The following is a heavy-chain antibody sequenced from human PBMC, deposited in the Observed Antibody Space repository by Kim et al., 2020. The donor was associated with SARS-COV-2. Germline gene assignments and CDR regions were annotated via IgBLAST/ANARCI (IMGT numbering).Heavy chain of an antibody. Sequence: GGSLRLSCAASGFTFSSYAMSWVRQAPGKGLEWVSAISGSGGSTYYADSVKGRFTISRDNSKNTLYLQMNSLRAEDTAVYYCAKVGYGDYPQRKPIFDYWGQGTLVTVSS. J-gene: IGHJ4*02. CDR3: AKVGYGDYPQRKPIFDY. CDR2: ISGSGGST. CDR1: GFTFSSYA. D-gene: IGHD4-17*01. V-gene: IGHV3-23*01.